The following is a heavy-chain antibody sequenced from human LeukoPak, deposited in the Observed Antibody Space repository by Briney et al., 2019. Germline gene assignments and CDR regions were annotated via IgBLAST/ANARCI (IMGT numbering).Heavy chain of an antibody. J-gene: IGHJ4*02. CDR2: ISSSSSYI. D-gene: IGHD1-26*01. Sequence: GSLRLSCAASGFTFSSYSMNWVRQAPGKGLEWVSSISSSSSYIYYADSVKGRFTISRDNAKNSLYLQMSSLRAEDTAVYYCARDKGGATNYWGQGTLVTVSS. CDR1: GFTFSSYS. V-gene: IGHV3-21*01. CDR3: ARDKGGATNY.